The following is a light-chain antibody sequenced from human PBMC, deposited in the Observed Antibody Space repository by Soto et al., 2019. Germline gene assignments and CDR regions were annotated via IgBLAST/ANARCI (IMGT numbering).Light chain of an antibody. CDR2: LNNDGSH. V-gene: IGLV4-69*01. J-gene: IGLJ3*02. CDR3: ATWDDSLIGWV. Sequence: QSVLTQSPSASASLGASVKLTCTLSSGHSSYAIAWHQMQPGKGPRYLMDLNNDGSHTKGDGIPDRFSGSSSGAERYLIISSLQSEDEADYYCATWDDSLIGWVFGGGTKLTVL. CDR1: SGHSSYA.